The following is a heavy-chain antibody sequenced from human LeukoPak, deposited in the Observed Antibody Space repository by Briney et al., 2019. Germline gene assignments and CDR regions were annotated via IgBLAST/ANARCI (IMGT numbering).Heavy chain of an antibody. CDR2: MNPNSGNT. D-gene: IGHD3-22*01. CDR1: GYTFTSYD. J-gene: IGHJ3*02. Sequence: ASVKVSCKASGYTFTSYDINWVRQATGQGLEWMGWMNPNSGNTGYAQKFQGRVTMTRNTSISTAYMELSSLRSEDTAVYYCTRDPYYYDSSGYGRDAFDIWGQGTTVTVSS. CDR3: TRDPYYYDSSGYGRDAFDI. V-gene: IGHV1-8*01.